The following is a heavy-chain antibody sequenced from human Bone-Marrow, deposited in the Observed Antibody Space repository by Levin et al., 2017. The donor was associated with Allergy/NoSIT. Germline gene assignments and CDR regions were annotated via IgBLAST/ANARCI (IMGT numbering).Heavy chain of an antibody. CDR1: GFSLSTNGVG. V-gene: IGHV2-5*02. Sequence: QTLSLTCAFSGFSLSTNGVGVGWIRQPPGKALEWVALIYWDDDKRYRPSLRSRLTITKDTSRNQVVLTMTNVDPVDTATYYCAHRRATGSPWDFGYFDYWGQGSLVTVSS. CDR2: IYWDDDK. D-gene: IGHD3-9*01. CDR3: AHRRATGSPWDFGYFDY. J-gene: IGHJ4*02.